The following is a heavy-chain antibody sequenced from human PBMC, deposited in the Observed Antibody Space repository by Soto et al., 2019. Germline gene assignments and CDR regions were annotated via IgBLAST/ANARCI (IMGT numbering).Heavy chain of an antibody. Sequence: LRLSCAASGFTFSNYAMTWVRQGPGKGLEWVSAISGSGGSAYYADSVKGRFTISRDNSKNTLYLQMNSLRADDSGVYYCAKDPYSGVLVPVAIGFDPWGPGTLVTVSS. CDR3: AKDPYSGVLVPVAIGFDP. CDR2: ISGSGGSA. CDR1: GFTFSNYA. D-gene: IGHD2-2*01. V-gene: IGHV3-23*01. J-gene: IGHJ5*02.